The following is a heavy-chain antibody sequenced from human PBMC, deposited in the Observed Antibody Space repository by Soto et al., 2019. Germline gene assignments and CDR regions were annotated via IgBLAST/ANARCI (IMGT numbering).Heavy chain of an antibody. J-gene: IGHJ5*02. D-gene: IGHD3-9*01. V-gene: IGHV3-23*01. Sequence: GESLKISCAASGFTFSSYAMSWVRQAPGKGLEWVSAISGSGDSTYYAGSVKGRFTISRDNSKNTRYLQMNSLSAVDTAVYYCAKDRVYDTPNWFDPWGQGTLVTVSS. CDR1: GFTFSSYA. CDR2: ISGSGDST. CDR3: AKDRVYDTPNWFDP.